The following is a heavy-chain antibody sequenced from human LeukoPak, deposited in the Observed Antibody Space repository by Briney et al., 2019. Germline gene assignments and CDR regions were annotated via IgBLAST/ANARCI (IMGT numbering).Heavy chain of an antibody. Sequence: GASVKVSCKASGYISTDYYMHWVRQAPGQGLEWMGWINTNTGGTNYAQKFRGRVTMTGDTSISTAYMELSRVTSDDTAVYYCARGHTGGNHRDYYMDVWGKGATVTVSS. CDR1: GYISTDYY. CDR3: ARGHTGGNHRDYYMDV. D-gene: IGHD2-8*02. J-gene: IGHJ6*03. V-gene: IGHV1-2*02. CDR2: INTNTGGT.